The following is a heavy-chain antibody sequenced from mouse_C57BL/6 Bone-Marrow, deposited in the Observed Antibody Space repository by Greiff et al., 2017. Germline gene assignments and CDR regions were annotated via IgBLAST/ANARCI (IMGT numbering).Heavy chain of an antibody. Sequence: QVQLQQPGAELVKPGASVKLSCKASGYTFTSYWMHWVKQRPGQGLEWIGMIHPNSGSTNYNEKFKSKATLTVDKSSSTAYMQLSSLTSVDSAVYYCERENYYGRGVYYFDYWGQGTTLTVSS. CDR3: ERENYYGRGVYYFDY. V-gene: IGHV1-64*01. CDR2: IHPNSGST. J-gene: IGHJ2*01. CDR1: GYTFTSYW. D-gene: IGHD1-1*01.